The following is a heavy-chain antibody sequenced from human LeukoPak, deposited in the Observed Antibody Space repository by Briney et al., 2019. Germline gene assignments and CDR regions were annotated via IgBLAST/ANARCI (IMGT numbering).Heavy chain of an antibody. CDR1: GFTFSNYG. D-gene: IGHD2-21*02. J-gene: IGHJ4*02. CDR2: ISYDGSNK. CDR3: ARDGTRLAYCGGDCYPYFDY. Sequence: GGSLRLSCAASGFTFSNYGMHWVRQAPGKGLEWVAVISYDGSNKYYADSVKGRFTISRDNSKNTLYLQMNSLRAEDTAVYYCARDGTRLAYCGGDCYPYFDYWGQGTLVTVSS. V-gene: IGHV3-30*03.